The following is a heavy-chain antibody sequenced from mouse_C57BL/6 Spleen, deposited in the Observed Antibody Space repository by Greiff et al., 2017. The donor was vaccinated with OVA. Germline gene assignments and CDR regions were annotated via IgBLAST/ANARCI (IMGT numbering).Heavy chain of an antibody. V-gene: IGHV1-76*01. CDR1: GYTFTDYY. D-gene: IGHD3-2*02. Sequence: QVQLQQSGAELVRPGASVKLSCKASGYTFTDYYINWVNQRPGQGLEWIARIYPGSGNTYYNEKFKGKATLTAEKSSSTAYMQLSSLTSEDSAVYFCARRSAQALDYWGQGTTLTVSS. J-gene: IGHJ2*01. CDR2: IYPGSGNT. CDR3: ARRSAQALDY.